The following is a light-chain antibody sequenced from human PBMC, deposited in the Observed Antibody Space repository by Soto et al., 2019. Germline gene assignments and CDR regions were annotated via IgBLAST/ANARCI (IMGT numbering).Light chain of an antibody. Sequence: IVLTQSPGTLSLSPGERATLSCRASQSVSSSYLAWYQQKPGQAPRLLIYGASSRAACIPDRFSGSGSGTDFTLTISRLEPEDCAVYYCQQYGSSPPNTFGQGTKLEIK. V-gene: IGKV3-20*01. J-gene: IGKJ2*01. CDR1: QSVSSSY. CDR3: QQYGSSPPNT. CDR2: GAS.